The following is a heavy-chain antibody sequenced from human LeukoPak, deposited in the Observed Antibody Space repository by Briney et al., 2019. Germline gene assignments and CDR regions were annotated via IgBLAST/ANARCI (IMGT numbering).Heavy chain of an antibody. V-gene: IGHV3-23*01. J-gene: IGHJ6*04. CDR3: AKDKVLWFGESSDGMDV. CDR1: GFTFSSYA. D-gene: IGHD3-10*01. Sequence: GGSRRLSCAASGFTFSSYAMSWVRQAPGKGLEWVSAISGSGGSTYYADSVKGRFTISRDNSKNTLYLQMNSLRAEDTAVYYCAKDKVLWFGESSDGMDVWGKGTTVTVSS. CDR2: ISGSGGST.